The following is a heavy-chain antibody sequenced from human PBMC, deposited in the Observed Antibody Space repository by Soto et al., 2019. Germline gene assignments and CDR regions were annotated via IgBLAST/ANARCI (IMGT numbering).Heavy chain of an antibody. V-gene: IGHV4-59*01. CDR1: GGSISSYY. CDR2: IYYSGST. J-gene: IGHJ4*02. D-gene: IGHD5-12*01. Sequence: PSETLYLTCTVSGGSISSYYWSWIRQPPGKGLEWIGYIYYSGSTNYNPSLKSRVTISVDTSKNQFSLKLSSVTAADTAVYYCARVKRVEMATIDAYSFDYWGQGTLVTVSS. CDR3: ARVKRVEMATIDAYSFDY.